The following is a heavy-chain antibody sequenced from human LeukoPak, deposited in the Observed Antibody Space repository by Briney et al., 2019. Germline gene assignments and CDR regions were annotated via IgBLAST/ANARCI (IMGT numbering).Heavy chain of an antibody. J-gene: IGHJ4*02. CDR2: IWYDGSNK. CDR3: VRDSSFSNN. CDR1: GFTFSSYG. Sequence: GRSLRLSCAASGFTFSSYGMHRVRQAPGKGLEWVAVIWYDGSNKYYADSVKGRFTISRDNAKNSLYLQMNSLSPEDTAMYYCVRDSSFSNNWGQGTLVTVSS. V-gene: IGHV3-33*01. D-gene: IGHD2/OR15-2a*01.